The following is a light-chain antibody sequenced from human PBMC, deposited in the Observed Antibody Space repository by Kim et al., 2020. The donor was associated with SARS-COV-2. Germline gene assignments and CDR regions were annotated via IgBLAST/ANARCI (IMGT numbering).Light chain of an antibody. J-gene: IGKJ5*01. CDR2: SAS. V-gene: IGKV1-39*01. CDR1: ERVDTY. Sequence: AVGGRVTITCRASERVDTYVNWYQQKPGKAPNLLIYSASYLQSGVPSRFSGGGSGTEFTLTISSLQPEDYATYFCQQTYSSLTVTFGQGTRLEIK. CDR3: QQTYSSLTVT.